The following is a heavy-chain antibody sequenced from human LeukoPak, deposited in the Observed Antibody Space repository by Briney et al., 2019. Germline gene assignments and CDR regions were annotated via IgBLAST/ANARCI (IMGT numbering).Heavy chain of an antibody. V-gene: IGHV3-53*01. CDR3: ATDSSGSDAFDI. J-gene: IGHJ3*02. D-gene: IGHD3-22*01. Sequence: GGSLRLSCAASGFTVSSNYMSWVRQAPGKGLEWVSVIYSGGSPSYASSVKGRFPISRDNSKNTLYFQNNSLRSEETAVYYCATDSSGSDAFDIWGQGTMVTVSS. CDR2: IYSGGSP. CDR1: GFTVSSNY.